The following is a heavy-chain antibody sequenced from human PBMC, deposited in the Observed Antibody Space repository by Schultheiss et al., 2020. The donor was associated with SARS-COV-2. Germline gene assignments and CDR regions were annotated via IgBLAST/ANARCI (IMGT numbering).Heavy chain of an antibody. Sequence: GESLKISCAASGFIFSDYYMSWIRQAPGKGLEWVSAISGSGGSTYYADSVKGRFTISRDNSKNTLYLQMNSLRAEDTAIYYCAKGGKGAVLTWDYYYYYGMDVWGQGTTVTVSS. CDR3: AKGGKGAVLTWDYYYYYGMDV. V-gene: IGHV3-23*01. J-gene: IGHJ6*02. CDR2: ISGSGGST. D-gene: IGHD3-10*01. CDR1: GFIFSDYY.